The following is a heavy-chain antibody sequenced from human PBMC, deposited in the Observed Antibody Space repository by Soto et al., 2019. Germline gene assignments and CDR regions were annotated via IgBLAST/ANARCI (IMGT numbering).Heavy chain of an antibody. D-gene: IGHD2-15*01. CDR1: GGSMTTGFCS. CDR3: ATTCGGRGYFDY. V-gene: IGHV4-31*03. J-gene: IGHJ4*02. Sequence: SETRSLTCSLSGGSMTTGFCSWNWIRQNVGEGLEWLGYSFNSGRSHCNPSFKSRSQIFVDTSMYQFSLRLVSVTAADTALYHCATTCGGRGYFDYWGLGVLVTVSS. CDR2: SFNSGRS.